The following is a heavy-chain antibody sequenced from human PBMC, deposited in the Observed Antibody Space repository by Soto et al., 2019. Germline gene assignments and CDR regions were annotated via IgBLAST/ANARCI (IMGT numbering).Heavy chain of an antibody. D-gene: IGHD6-19*01. Sequence: QVQLVQSGAEVKKPGASVKVSCKASGYTFTSYYMHWVRQAPGQGLEWMGIINPSGGSTSYAQKFQGRVTMTRDKSTSTVYMELSSLRTEDTAVYYCERDHVACTSGYYCIDGCVRGTTVTVS. J-gene: IGHJ6*02. CDR3: ERDHVACTSGYYCIDG. V-gene: IGHV1-46*01. CDR1: GYTFTSYY. CDR2: INPSGGST.